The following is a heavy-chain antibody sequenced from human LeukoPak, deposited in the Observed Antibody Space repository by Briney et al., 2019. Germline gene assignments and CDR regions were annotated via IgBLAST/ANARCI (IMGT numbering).Heavy chain of an antibody. CDR2: ISSSGSTT. D-gene: IGHD3-22*01. Sequence: GGSLRLSCAASGFMFSTYEMNWVRQAPGKGLEWVSYISSSGSTTYYADSVKGRFTISRDNAKNSLYLQMNSLRSDDTAVYYCARGPGGRSGYYPLEDYYYYYMDVWGKGTTVTVSS. CDR1: GFMFSTYE. V-gene: IGHV3-48*03. CDR3: ARGPGGRSGYYPLEDYYYYYMDV. J-gene: IGHJ6*03.